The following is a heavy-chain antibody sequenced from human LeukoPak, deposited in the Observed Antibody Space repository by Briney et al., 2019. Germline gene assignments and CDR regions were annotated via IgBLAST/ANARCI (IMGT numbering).Heavy chain of an antibody. V-gene: IGHV4-61*02. Sequence: PSETLSLTCTVSGGSISSGSYYWSWIRQPAGKGLEWIGRIYTSGSTNYNPSLKSRVTISVDTSKNQFSLKLSSVTAADTAVYYCARARGSNFQHNWFDPWGQGTLVTVSS. J-gene: IGHJ5*02. CDR2: IYTSGST. CDR3: ARARGSNFQHNWFDP. CDR1: GGSISSGSYY. D-gene: IGHD4-11*01.